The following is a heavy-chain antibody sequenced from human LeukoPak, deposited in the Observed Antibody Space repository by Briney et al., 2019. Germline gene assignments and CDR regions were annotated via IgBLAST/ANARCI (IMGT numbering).Heavy chain of an antibody. V-gene: IGHV4-4*07. CDR1: GGSISSYY. CDR2: IYTSGST. Sequence: PSQTLSLTCTVSGGSISSYYWSWIRQPAGKGLEWIGRIYTSGSTNYNPSPKSRVTMPVDTSKNQFSLKLSSVTAADTAVYYCARESSGYDYYYYYYMDVWGKGTTVTVSS. J-gene: IGHJ6*03. D-gene: IGHD5-12*01. CDR3: ARESSGYDYYYYYYMDV.